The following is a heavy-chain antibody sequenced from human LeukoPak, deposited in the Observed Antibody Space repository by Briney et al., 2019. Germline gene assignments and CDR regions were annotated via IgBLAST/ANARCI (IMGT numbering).Heavy chain of an antibody. CDR3: ARHDYNSPLGY. V-gene: IGHV4-39*01. J-gene: IGHJ4*02. CDR1: GGSISSSSYY. D-gene: IGHD4-11*01. Sequence: SETLSLTCTVSGGSISSSSYYWGWIRQPPGKGLEWIGSIYYSGSTYYNPSLKSRVTISVDTSKNQFSLKLSSVTAADTAVYYCARHDYNSPLGYWGQGTLVTVSS. CDR2: IYYSGST.